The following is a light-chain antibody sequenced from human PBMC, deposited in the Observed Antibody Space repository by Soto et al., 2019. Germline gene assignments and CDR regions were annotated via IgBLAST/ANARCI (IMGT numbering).Light chain of an antibody. J-gene: IGKJ5*01. CDR1: QDITNY. V-gene: IGKV1-33*01. CDR2: DAS. Sequence: DIQMTQSPSSLSASVGDRVTITCRASQDITNYLNWYQQKPGKAPKLLIYDASTLETWVPSRFSGSGSGTDFTFTISSLQPEDIGTYYCQQYDNLLIIFGQWTRLEIK. CDR3: QQYDNLLII.